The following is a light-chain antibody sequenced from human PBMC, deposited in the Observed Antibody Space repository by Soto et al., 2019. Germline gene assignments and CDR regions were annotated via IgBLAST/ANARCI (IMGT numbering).Light chain of an antibody. CDR1: QAVSRMY. CDR2: DIF. J-gene: IGKJ1*01. V-gene: IGKV3-20*01. Sequence: PGERVTLSCRASQAVSRMYLSWFQQKPGQAPRLVIYDIFTRATGVPTRISGSGSGTDFTLTISRLEPEDFAVYYCQQYGSSPRTFGQGTKVDIK. CDR3: QQYGSSPRT.